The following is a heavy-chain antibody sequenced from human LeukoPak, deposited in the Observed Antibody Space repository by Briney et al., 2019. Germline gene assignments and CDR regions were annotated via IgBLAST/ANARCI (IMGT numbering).Heavy chain of an antibody. D-gene: IGHD3-10*01. CDR3: AKVRNRVSSGYDYFDY. J-gene: IGHJ4*02. V-gene: IGHV3-43*02. CDR2: ISGDAGST. Sequence: GGSLRLSCAASGFTFDDYAMHWVRQPPGKGLEGVSLISGDAGSTYYADSVKGRFTISRDNSKNSLYLQMNSLRTEDTALYYCAKVRNRVSSGYDYFDYWGQGTLVTVSS. CDR1: GFTFDDYA.